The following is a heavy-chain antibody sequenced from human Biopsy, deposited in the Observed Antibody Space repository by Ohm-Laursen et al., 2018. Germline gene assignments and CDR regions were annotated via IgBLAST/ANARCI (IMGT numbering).Heavy chain of an antibody. V-gene: IGHV1-2*02. D-gene: IGHD3-9*01. J-gene: IGHJ6*02. CDR2: INPNNGNA. Sequence: ASVKVSCKASGYTFAGYYLHWVRQAPGHGLEWMGWINPNNGNANYAQSFQGRLTVTRDTSISTAYMELTSLTFDDTAIYYCARVPAYPSIDGYYGLDLWGQGTTVIVSS. CDR1: GYTFAGYY. CDR3: ARVPAYPSIDGYYGLDL.